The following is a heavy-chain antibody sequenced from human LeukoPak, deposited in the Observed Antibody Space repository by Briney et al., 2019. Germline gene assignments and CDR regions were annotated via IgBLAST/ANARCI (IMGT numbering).Heavy chain of an antibody. Sequence: ASVKVSCKASGYTFTSYDINWVRQATGQGLEWMGWMNPNSGNTGYAQKFQGRVTMTRNTSISTAYMELSSLRSEDTAVYYCARYGPEYYDILTGYIYYYYGMDVWGQGTTVTVSS. J-gene: IGHJ6*02. CDR1: GYTFTSYD. CDR2: MNPNSGNT. V-gene: IGHV1-8*01. D-gene: IGHD3-9*01. CDR3: ARYGPEYYDILTGYIYYYYGMDV.